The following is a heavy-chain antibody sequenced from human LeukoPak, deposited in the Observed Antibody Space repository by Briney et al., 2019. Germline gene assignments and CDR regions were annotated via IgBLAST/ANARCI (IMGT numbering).Heavy chain of an antibody. Sequence: SGTLSLTCAVYGGSFSGYYWSWIRQPPGKGLEWIGEINHSGSTNYYPSLKSRLTISVDTSKNQFSLKLRSVTAADTAVYYCARHGRNTGHCSGDRCYRRAFDIWGQGTMVTVSS. V-gene: IGHV4-34*01. CDR2: INHSGST. J-gene: IGHJ3*02. D-gene: IGHD2-15*01. CDR1: GGSFSGYY. CDR3: ARHGRNTGHCSGDRCYRRAFDI.